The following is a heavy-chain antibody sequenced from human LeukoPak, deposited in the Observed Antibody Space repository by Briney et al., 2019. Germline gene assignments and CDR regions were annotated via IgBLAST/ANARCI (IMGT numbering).Heavy chain of an antibody. V-gene: IGHV3-33*06. J-gene: IGHJ4*02. CDR1: GFTFSSYG. Sequence: QAGGSLRLSCAASGFTFSSYGMHWVRQAPGKGLEWVAVIWYDGSNIYYADSVKGRFTISRDNSKNTLYLQMNSLRAEDTAVYYCAEENYDWGQGTLVTVSS. CDR3: AEENYD. D-gene: IGHD1-7*01. CDR2: IWYDGSNI.